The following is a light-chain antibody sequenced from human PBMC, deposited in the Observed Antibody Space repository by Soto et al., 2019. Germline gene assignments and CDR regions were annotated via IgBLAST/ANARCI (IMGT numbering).Light chain of an antibody. CDR3: GTWDSSLSVAL. J-gene: IGLJ2*01. CDR2: DSN. CDR1: SSNIGNNY. Sequence: QSALTQPPSVSAAPGQKVTISCSGSSSNIGNNYVSWYQQLPGTAPKLLIYDSNKRPSGIPDRFSGSKSGTSATLGITGLQTGDEADYYCGTWDSSLSVALFGGGTKLTVL. V-gene: IGLV1-51*01.